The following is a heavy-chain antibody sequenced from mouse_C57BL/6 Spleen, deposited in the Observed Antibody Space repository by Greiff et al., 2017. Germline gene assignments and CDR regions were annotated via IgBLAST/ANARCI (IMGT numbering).Heavy chain of an antibody. Sequence: VKVEESGPGLVAPSQSLSITCTVSGFSLTSYGVSWVRQPPGKGLEWLGVIWGDGSTNYHSALITRLSISKDNSKSQVFLKLNSLQTDDTATYYCARTGTAMDYWGQGTSVTVSS. CDR1: GFSLTSYG. CDR3: ARTGTAMDY. J-gene: IGHJ4*01. D-gene: IGHD4-1*01. V-gene: IGHV2-3*01. CDR2: IWGDGST.